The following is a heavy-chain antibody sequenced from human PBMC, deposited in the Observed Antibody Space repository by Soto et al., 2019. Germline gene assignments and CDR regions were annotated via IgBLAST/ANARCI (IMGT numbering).Heavy chain of an antibody. V-gene: IGHV1-69*06. D-gene: IGHD3-22*01. CDR3: ARILTYYYDSSGYNFDY. CDR1: GGTFSSYA. J-gene: IGHJ4*02. Sequence: SVKVSCKASGGTFSSYAISWVRQAPGQGLEWMGGIIPIFGTANYAQKFQGRVTITADKSTSTAYMELSSLRSEDTAVYYCARILTYYYDSSGYNFDYWGQGTLVTV. CDR2: IIPIFGTA.